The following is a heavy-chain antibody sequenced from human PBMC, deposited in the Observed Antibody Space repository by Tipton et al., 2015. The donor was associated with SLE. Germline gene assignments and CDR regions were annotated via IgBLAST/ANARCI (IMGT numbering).Heavy chain of an antibody. J-gene: IGHJ1*01. CDR2: RSYDGSKK. CDR3: ARGSTDDGSGGSFQH. CDR1: GFTFNSYA. D-gene: IGHD3-22*01. V-gene: IGHV3-30-3*01. Sequence: SLRLSCAGSGFTFNSYALHWVRQAPGKGLEGVAVRSYDGSKKYYADSVKGRFTISRDNSKNTLHLQMNSLRAEDTAFYYCARGSTDDGSGGSFQHWGQGTLVTVSS.